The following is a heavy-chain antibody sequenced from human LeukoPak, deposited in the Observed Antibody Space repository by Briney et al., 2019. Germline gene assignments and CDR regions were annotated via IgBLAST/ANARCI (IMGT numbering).Heavy chain of an antibody. CDR3: ARDQGEQWLVHFDY. D-gene: IGHD6-19*01. J-gene: IGHJ4*02. CDR1: GGSISSYY. Sequence: SETLSLTCTVSGGSISSYYWSLIRQPAGKGLEWIGRIYTSGSTNYNPSLKSRVTMSVDTSKNQFSLKLSSVTAADTAVYYCARDQGEQWLVHFDYWGQGTLVTVSS. V-gene: IGHV4-4*07. CDR2: IYTSGST.